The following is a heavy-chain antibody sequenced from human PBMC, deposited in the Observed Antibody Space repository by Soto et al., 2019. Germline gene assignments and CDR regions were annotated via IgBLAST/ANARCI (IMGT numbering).Heavy chain of an antibody. CDR2: INHSGST. CDR3: ARVPRDIVLMVYAYYYYHLAV. CDR1: GGSFSGYY. Sequence: SETLSLTCAVYGGSFSGYYWSWIRQPPGKGLEWIGEINHSGSTNYNPSLKSRVTISVDTSKNQFSLKLSSVTAADTAVYYCARVPRDIVLMVYAYYYYHLAVRAQGTTVPVSS. D-gene: IGHD2-8*01. V-gene: IGHV4-34*01. J-gene: IGHJ6*03.